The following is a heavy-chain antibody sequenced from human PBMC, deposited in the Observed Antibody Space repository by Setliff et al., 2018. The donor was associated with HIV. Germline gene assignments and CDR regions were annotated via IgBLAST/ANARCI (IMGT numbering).Heavy chain of an antibody. CDR2: IYHSGST. D-gene: IGHD1-26*01. J-gene: IGHJ5*02. CDR3: ARGELLPGWFDP. CDR1: GYSISSSGYY. V-gene: IGHV4-38-2*01. Sequence: KPSETLSLTCAVSGYSISSSGYYWGWIRQPPGKGLEWIGSIYHSGSTYYNPSLKSRVTISVDTSKNQFSLKLTSVTAADTAVYYCARGELLPGWFDPWGQGTLVTVSS.